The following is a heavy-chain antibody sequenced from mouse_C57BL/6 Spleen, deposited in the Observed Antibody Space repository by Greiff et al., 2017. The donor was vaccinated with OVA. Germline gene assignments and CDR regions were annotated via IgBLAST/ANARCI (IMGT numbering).Heavy chain of an antibody. Sequence: VQLQQSGPELVKPGASVKISCKASGYAFSSSWMNWVKQRPGKGLEWIGRIYPGDGDTNYNGKFKGKATLTADKSSSTAYMQLSSLTSEDSAVYFCARLGRLVFDVWGTGTTVTVSS. V-gene: IGHV1-82*01. CDR1: GYAFSSSW. CDR2: IYPGDGDT. J-gene: IGHJ1*03. D-gene: IGHD4-1*01. CDR3: ARLGRLVFDV.